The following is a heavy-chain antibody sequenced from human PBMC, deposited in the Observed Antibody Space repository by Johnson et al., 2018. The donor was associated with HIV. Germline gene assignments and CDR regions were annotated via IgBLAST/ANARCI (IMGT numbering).Heavy chain of an antibody. D-gene: IGHD6-19*01. CDR3: ARKQWLEIPSDALDV. J-gene: IGHJ3*01. V-gene: IGHV3-30*04. Sequence: QVQLVESGGGLIQPGGFLRLSCAASGFTFSSYAMHWVRQAPGKGLEWVAVISSDGSNKYYADSVKGRFTISRDNAKNSLYLQMNSLRAEDTAVYYCARKQWLEIPSDALDVWGQGTMVTVSS. CDR1: GFTFSSYA. CDR2: ISSDGSNK.